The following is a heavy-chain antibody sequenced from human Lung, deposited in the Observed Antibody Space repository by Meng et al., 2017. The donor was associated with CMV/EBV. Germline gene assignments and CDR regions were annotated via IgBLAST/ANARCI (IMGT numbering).Heavy chain of an antibody. V-gene: IGHV4-4*02. CDR3: ARVVTALWGYYFDY. CDR2: IYHSGST. J-gene: IGHJ4*02. Sequence: VQRREAGPGLVKPSGTLSITCAVSGGSISRSNWWSWVRQPPGKGLEWIGEIYHSGSTNYNPSLKSRVTISVDKSKNQFSLKLSSVTAADTAVYYCARVVTALWGYYFDYWGQGTLVTVSS. D-gene: IGHD2-21*02. CDR1: GGSISRSNW.